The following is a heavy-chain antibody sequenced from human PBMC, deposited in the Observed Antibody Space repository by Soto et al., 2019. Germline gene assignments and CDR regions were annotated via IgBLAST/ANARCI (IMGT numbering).Heavy chain of an antibody. D-gene: IGHD3-9*01. J-gene: IGHJ3*02. CDR1: GFTFSSYA. CDR2: ISGSGGST. CDR3: AKIDFDWLLYAAFDI. Sequence: PGGSLRLSCAASGFTFSSYAMSWVRQAPGKGLEWVSAISGSGGSTYYADSVKGRFTLSRDNSKNTLYLQMNSLRAEDTAVYYCAKIDFDWLLYAAFDIWGQGTMVTVSS. V-gene: IGHV3-23*01.